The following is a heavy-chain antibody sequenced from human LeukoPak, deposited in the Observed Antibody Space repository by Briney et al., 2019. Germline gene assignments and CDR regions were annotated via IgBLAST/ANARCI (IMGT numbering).Heavy chain of an antibody. CDR2: ISGSGGST. D-gene: IGHD3-16*01. J-gene: IGHJ6*02. CDR1: GFTFSSYA. Sequence: GGSLRLSCAACGFTFSSYAMSWVRQAPGKGLEWVSAISGSGGSTYHADSVKGRFTISRDNSKNSLYLQMSNLRAEDTAAYFCARGGGLDVWGQGATVTVSS. V-gene: IGHV3-23*01. CDR3: ARGGGLDV.